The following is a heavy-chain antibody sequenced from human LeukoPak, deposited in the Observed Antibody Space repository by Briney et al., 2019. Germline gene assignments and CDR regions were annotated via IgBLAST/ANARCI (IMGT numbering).Heavy chain of an antibody. CDR3: ARAYYASGIYSD. CDR2: INPNSGGT. CDR1: GYTFTGYY. D-gene: IGHD3-10*01. J-gene: IGHJ4*02. Sequence: GASVKVSCKASGYTFTGYYIHWVRQAPGQGLEWMGWINPNSGGTNYAQKFQGRVTMTRDTSIRTAYMELSRLRSDDTAVYYCARAYYASGIYSDWGQGTLVTVSS. V-gene: IGHV1-2*02.